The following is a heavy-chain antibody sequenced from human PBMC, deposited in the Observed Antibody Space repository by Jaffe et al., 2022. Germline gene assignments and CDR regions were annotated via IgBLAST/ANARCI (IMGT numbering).Heavy chain of an antibody. V-gene: IGHV3-30*02. J-gene: IGHJ4*02. CDR3: AKERGFDTAMVTAFDY. Sequence: QVQLVESGGGVVQPGGSLRLSCAASGFTFSSYGMHWVRQAPGKGLEWVAFIRYDGSNKYYADSVKGRFTISRDNSKNTLYLQMNSLRAEDTAVYYCAKERGFDTAMVTAFDYWGQGTLVTVSS. CDR2: IRYDGSNK. D-gene: IGHD5-18*01. CDR1: GFTFSSYG.